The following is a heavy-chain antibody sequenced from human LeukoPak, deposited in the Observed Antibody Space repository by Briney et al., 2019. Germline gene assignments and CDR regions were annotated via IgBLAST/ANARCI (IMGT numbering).Heavy chain of an antibody. Sequence: GGSLRLSCAASGFTFSSYWMSWVRQAPGKGLEWVANIKQDGSEKYYVDSVKGRFTISRDNAKNSLYLQMNSLRAEDTAVYYCARDYDILTGYSLFDYWGQGTLVTVSS. CDR1: GFTFSSYW. CDR2: IKQDGSEK. CDR3: ARDYDILTGYSLFDY. J-gene: IGHJ4*02. V-gene: IGHV3-7*01. D-gene: IGHD3-9*01.